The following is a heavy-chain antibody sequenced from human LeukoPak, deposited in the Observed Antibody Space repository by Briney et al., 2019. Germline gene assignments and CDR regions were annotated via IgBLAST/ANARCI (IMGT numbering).Heavy chain of an antibody. J-gene: IGHJ6*04. CDR3: ARDDYGDYETSYYYYGMDV. V-gene: IGHV1-18*04. CDR2: INAYNGNT. D-gene: IGHD4-17*01. Sequence: ASVKVSCKASGYTFTSYGISWVRQSPGQGLEGMGWINAYNGNTNYAQKLQGRVTMTTDTSTSTAYMELRSLRSDDTAVYYCARDDYGDYETSYYYYGMDVWGKGTTVTVSS. CDR1: GYTFTSYG.